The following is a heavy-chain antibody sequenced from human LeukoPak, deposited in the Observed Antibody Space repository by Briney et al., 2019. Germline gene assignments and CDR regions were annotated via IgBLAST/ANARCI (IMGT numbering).Heavy chain of an antibody. Sequence: ASVKVSRKASGYTFTSYGISWVRQAPGQGLEWMGWISAYNGNTNYAQKLQGRVTMTTDTSTSTAYMELRTLRSDDTAVYYCARSSPYDYIWGSYRSAGGGFDYWGQGTLVTVSS. V-gene: IGHV1-18*01. D-gene: IGHD3-16*02. CDR3: ARSSPYDYIWGSYRSAGGGFDY. CDR1: GYTFTSYG. J-gene: IGHJ4*02. CDR2: ISAYNGNT.